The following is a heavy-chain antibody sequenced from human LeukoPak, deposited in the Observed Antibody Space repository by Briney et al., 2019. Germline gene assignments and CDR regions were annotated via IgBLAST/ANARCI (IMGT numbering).Heavy chain of an antibody. V-gene: IGHV4-59*01. Sequence: PSETLSLTCTVSGGSISSYYWSWIQQPPGKGLEWIGYIYYSGSTNYNPSLKSRVTISVDTSKNQFSLKLSSVTAADTAVYYCARGGSSDYYYYMDVWGKGTTVTVSS. CDR2: IYYSGST. D-gene: IGHD6-6*01. CDR3: ARGGSSDYYYYMDV. CDR1: GGSISSYY. J-gene: IGHJ6*03.